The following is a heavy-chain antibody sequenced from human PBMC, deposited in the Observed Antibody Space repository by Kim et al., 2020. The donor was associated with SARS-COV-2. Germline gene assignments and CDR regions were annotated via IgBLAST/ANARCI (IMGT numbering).Heavy chain of an antibody. V-gene: IGHV3-7*03. CDR3: ARGITKIRGVKAFDI. Sequence: VDAVRGRSAIARANAKNSLYLQMNSLRAEDTAVYYCARGITKIRGVKAFDIWGQGTMVTVS. J-gene: IGHJ3*02. D-gene: IGHD3-10*01.